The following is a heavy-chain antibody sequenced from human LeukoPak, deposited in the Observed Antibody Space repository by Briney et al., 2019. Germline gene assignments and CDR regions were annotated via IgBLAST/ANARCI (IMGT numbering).Heavy chain of an antibody. D-gene: IGHD6-19*01. J-gene: IGHJ4*02. CDR3: AREIREGQWLGY. CDR1: GGTFSSYA. V-gene: IGHV1-69*06. CDR2: IIPIFGTA. Sequence: SVKVSCKASGGTFSSYAINWVRQAPGQGLEWMGRIIPIFGTANYAQKFQGRVTITADKSTSTAYMELSSLRSEDTAVYYCAREIREGQWLGYWGQGTLVTVSS.